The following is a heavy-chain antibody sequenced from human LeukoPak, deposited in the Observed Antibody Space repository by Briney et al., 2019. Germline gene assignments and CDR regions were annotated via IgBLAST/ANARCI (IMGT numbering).Heavy chain of an antibody. V-gene: IGHV4-34*01. CDR3: ARSGAGATGRSMVRGVPYYYYYNTNL. CDR1: GGSFSGYY. Sequence: SETLSLTCAVYGGSFSGYYWSWIRQPPGKGLEWIGEINHSGSTNYNPSLKSRVTISVDTSKNQFSLKLSSVTAADTAVYYCARSGAGATGRSMVRGVPYYYYYNTNLYHKKTTVTISS. D-gene: IGHD3-10*01. CDR2: INHSGST. J-gene: IGHJ6*03.